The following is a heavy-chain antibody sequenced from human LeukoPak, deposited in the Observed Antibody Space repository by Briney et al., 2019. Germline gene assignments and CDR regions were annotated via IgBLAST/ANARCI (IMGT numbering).Heavy chain of an antibody. J-gene: IGHJ4*02. CDR2: IIPIFGTA. Sequence: GASVKVSCKASGGTFISYAISWVRQAPGQGLEWMGGIIPIFGTANYAQKFRGRVTITADESTSTAYMELSSLRSEDTAVYYCARDFYRGYSYGFPDYWGQGTLVTVSS. D-gene: IGHD5-18*01. CDR1: GGTFISYA. CDR3: ARDFYRGYSYGFPDY. V-gene: IGHV1-69*01.